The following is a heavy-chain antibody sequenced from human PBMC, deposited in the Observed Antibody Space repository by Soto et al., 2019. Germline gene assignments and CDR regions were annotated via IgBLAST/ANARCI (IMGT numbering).Heavy chain of an antibody. J-gene: IGHJ6*02. CDR2: IDWDDDK. CDR3: ARILEQWLPETGDYYGMDV. CDR1: GFSLSTCGMC. D-gene: IGHD6-19*01. V-gene: IGHV2-70*11. Sequence: SGPTLVNPTQTLTLTCTFSGFSLSTCGMCVSWIRQPPGKALEWLARIDWDDDKYYSTSLKTRLTISKDTSKNQVVLTMTNMDPVDTATYYCARILEQWLPETGDYYGMDVWGQGTTVTVSS.